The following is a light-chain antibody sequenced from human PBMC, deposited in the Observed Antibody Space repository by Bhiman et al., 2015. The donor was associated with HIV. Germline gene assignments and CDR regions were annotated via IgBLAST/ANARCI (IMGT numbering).Light chain of an antibody. J-gene: IGLJ2*01. V-gene: IGLV1-47*01. CDR3: QSYDSSLSGSV. Sequence: QSVLTQPPSASGTPGQRVTISCSGSSSNIGSHYVYWYQQLPGTTPKLLIHRNNQRPSGVPDRFSGSKSGTSASLAITGLQAEDEADYYCQSYDSSLSGSVFGGGTKLTVL. CDR1: SSNIGSHY. CDR2: RNN.